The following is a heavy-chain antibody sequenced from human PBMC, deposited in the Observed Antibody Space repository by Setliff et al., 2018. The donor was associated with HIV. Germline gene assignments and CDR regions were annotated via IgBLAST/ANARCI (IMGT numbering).Heavy chain of an antibody. CDR3: ARDVSWRVRTYIDH. V-gene: IGHV3-7*01. D-gene: IGHD3-3*01. CDR1: GFTFSSSW. Sequence: GGSLRLSCAASGFTFSSSWMTWVRQAPGRGLEYVAGMNRDGSEKGYADSVKGRFSISRDNAKNSLYLQMSSLRTEDTAVYYCARDVSWRVRTYIDHWGQGALVTVSS. J-gene: IGHJ4*02. CDR2: MNRDGSEK.